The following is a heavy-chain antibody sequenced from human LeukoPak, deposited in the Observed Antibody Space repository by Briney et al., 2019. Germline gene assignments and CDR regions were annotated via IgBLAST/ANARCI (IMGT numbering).Heavy chain of an antibody. CDR2: IYYSGST. CDR3: ATDSSGYYGGNYFDY. V-gene: IGHV4-59*01. CDR1: GGSISSYY. J-gene: IGHJ4*02. Sequence: SETLSLTCTVSGGSISSYYWSWIRQPPGKGLEWIGYIYYSGSTKYNPSLKSRVTISVDTSKNQFSLKLSSVTAADTAVYYCATDSSGYYGGNYFDYWGQGTLVTVSS. D-gene: IGHD3-22*01.